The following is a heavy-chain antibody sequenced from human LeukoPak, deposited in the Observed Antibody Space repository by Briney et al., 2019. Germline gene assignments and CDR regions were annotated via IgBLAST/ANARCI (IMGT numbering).Heavy chain of an antibody. D-gene: IGHD3-22*01. J-gene: IGHJ4*02. Sequence: GGSLRLSCAASGFTFSSYAMHWVRQAPGKGLEYVSAISSDGGSTYYANSVKGRFTISRDNSKNTLYLQMGSLRAEDMAVYYWGGVTVYSGCYYYDKWGQGTLVTVSS. CDR3: GGVTVYSGCYYYDK. V-gene: IGHV3-64*01. CDR2: ISSDGGST. CDR1: GFTFSSYA.